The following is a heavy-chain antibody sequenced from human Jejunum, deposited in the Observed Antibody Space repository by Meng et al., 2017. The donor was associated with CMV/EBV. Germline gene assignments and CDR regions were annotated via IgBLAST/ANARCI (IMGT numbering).Heavy chain of an antibody. CDR1: GLTFRRYC. CDR2: INQDGSEK. D-gene: IGHD6-19*01. CDR3: ANTVVAGFGGVDY. V-gene: IGHV3-7*01. Sequence: SGLTFRRYCMSWVRQTPGKGLEWVANINQDGSEKYYVDSVKGRFTISRDNAKNSLYLQMNSLGAEDSALYYCANTVVAGFGGVDYWGQGTLVTVSS. J-gene: IGHJ4*02.